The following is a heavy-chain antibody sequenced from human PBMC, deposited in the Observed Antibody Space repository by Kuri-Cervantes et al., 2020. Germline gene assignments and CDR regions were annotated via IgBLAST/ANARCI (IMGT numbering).Heavy chain of an antibody. V-gene: IGHV4-34*01. D-gene: IGHD2-8*01. Sequence: SETLSLTCAVYGGSFSGYYWSWIRQPPGKGLEWIGEINHSGSTNYNPSLKSRVTISVDTSKNQFSLRLSSVTAADTAVYYCARVFLSFVRYFDYWGQGTRGTSPQ. CDR1: GGSFSGYY. CDR3: ARVFLSFVRYFDY. CDR2: INHSGST. J-gene: IGHJ4*02.